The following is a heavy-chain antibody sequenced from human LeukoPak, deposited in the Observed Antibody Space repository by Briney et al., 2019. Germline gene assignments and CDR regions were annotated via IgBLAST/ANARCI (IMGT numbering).Heavy chain of an antibody. CDR2: INGDGSTT. V-gene: IGHV3-74*01. CDR3: ASLVGGYYPPVEAFDI. Sequence: GGSLRLSCAASGFSFRSCWMHWVRQAPGKELVWVSRINGDGSTTNYADSVRGRFTISRDNAKNTLYLQMNSLRADDSAVYFCASLVGGYYPPVEAFDIWGQGTMVTVSS. CDR1: GFSFRSCW. D-gene: IGHD3-3*01. J-gene: IGHJ3*02.